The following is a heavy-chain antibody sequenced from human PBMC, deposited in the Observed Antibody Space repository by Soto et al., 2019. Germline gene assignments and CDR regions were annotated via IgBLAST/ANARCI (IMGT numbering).Heavy chain of an antibody. D-gene: IGHD5-12*01. CDR3: AKERRDIVANNGYYYGMDV. CDR2: ISYDGSNK. V-gene: IGHV3-30*18. J-gene: IGHJ6*02. Sequence: VAVISYDGSNKYYADSVKGRFTISRDNSKNTLYLQMNSLRAEDTAVYYCAKERRDIVANNGYYYGMDVWGQGTTVTVSS.